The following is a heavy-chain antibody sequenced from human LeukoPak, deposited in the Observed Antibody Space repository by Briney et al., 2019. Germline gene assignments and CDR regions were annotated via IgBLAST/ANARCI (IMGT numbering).Heavy chain of an antibody. D-gene: IGHD2-15*01. V-gene: IGHV4-34*01. J-gene: IGHJ5*02. CDR1: GGSFSGYY. CDR3: ARQDT. Sequence: SETLSLTCAVYGGSFSGYYWSWIRQPPGKGLEWIGSIYYSGSTYYNPSLKSRVTISVDTSKNQFSLKLSSVTAADTAVYYCARQDTWGQGTLVTVSS. CDR2: IYYSGST.